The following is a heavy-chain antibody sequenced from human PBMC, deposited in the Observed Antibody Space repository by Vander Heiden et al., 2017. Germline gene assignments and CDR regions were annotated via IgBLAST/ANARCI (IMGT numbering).Heavy chain of an antibody. D-gene: IGHD3-10*01. CDR3: AKEGRVGSPRRYYSYGMDV. CDR1: GSLFTFYG. CDR2: ISSGSTAI. Sequence: DVHPVESGGGLVQPGGSLRLSRAASGSLFTFYGINWVRQAPGKGLEWVSYISSGSTAIYYAESVKGRFTISRDNGENSLYLQMNSLRDEDTAVYYCAKEGRVGSPRRYYSYGMDVWGQGTTVTVSS. J-gene: IGHJ6*02. V-gene: IGHV3-48*02.